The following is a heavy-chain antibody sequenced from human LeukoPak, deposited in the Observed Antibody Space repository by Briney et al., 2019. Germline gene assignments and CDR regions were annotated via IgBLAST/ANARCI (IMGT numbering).Heavy chain of an antibody. V-gene: IGHV1-69*05. CDR1: GGTFSSYA. J-gene: IGHJ4*02. CDR3: AQIGGIAAPMGY. Sequence: ASLKVSCNASGGTFSSYAISWMRQAPGQGLEWMGGIIPIFGTANYSQKFQGRVTITTDESTSTAYMELSSLRSEDTAVYYCAQIGGIAAPMGYWGQGNLVTVSS. D-gene: IGHD6-13*01. CDR2: IIPIFGTA.